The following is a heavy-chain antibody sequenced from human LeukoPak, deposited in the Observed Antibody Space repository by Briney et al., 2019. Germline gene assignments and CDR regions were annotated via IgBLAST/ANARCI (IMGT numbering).Heavy chain of an antibody. Sequence: ASVKVSCKASGYTFTSYGISWVRQAPGQGLEWMGWISAYNGNTNYAQKLQGRVTMTTDTSTSTAYMELRSLRSDDTAVYYRARDRGYCSSTSCYRSAFDIWGQGTMVTVSS. J-gene: IGHJ3*02. CDR2: ISAYNGNT. CDR3: ARDRGYCSSTSCYRSAFDI. V-gene: IGHV1-18*01. D-gene: IGHD2-2*01. CDR1: GYTFTSYG.